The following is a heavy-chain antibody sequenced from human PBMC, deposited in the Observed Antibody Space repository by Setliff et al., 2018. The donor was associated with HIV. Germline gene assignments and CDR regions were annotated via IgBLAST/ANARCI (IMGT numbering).Heavy chain of an antibody. V-gene: IGHV4-61*02. D-gene: IGHD2-2*01. Sequence: SETLSLTCTVSGGSISSGSYYWNWIRQPAGKGLEWIGRIYTSGGTKYNPSLKSRITISVDTSKNQFSLKLSSVTAADTAIYYCARGVGYCSSASCHNWFDPWGQGTLVTVSS. CDR2: IYTSGGT. CDR1: GGSISSGSYY. J-gene: IGHJ5*02. CDR3: ARGVGYCSSASCHNWFDP.